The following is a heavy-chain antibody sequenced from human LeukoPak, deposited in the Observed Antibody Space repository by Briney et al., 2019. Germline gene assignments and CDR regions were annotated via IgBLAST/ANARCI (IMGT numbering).Heavy chain of an antibody. J-gene: IGHJ4*02. D-gene: IGHD6-19*01. CDR2: ISGSGSST. CDR3: AKDSNGWNQRWSNYFDY. V-gene: IGHV3-23*01. Sequence: QPGGSLRLSCAASGFTFTSYAMNWVRPAPGKGLEWVSTISGSGSSTYYVDSVTGRFTISSDNSKNTLYLQMNSLKAEDTAEYYCAKDSNGWNQRWSNYFDYWGQGTLVTVSS. CDR1: GFTFTSYA.